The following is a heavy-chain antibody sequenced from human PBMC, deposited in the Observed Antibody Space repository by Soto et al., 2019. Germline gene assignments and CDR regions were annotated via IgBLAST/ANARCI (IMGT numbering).Heavy chain of an antibody. CDR2: ISSSSSTI. Sequence: GGSLRLSCAASGFTFSSYSMNWVRQAPGKGLEWVSYISSSSSTIYYADSVKGRFTISRDNAKNSLYLQMNSLRAEDTAVYYCARAVVTAAAGDANTIYYYYYYMDVWGKGTTVTVSS. J-gene: IGHJ6*03. CDR3: ARAVVTAAAGDANTIYYYYYYMDV. D-gene: IGHD6-13*01. CDR1: GFTFSSYS. V-gene: IGHV3-48*01.